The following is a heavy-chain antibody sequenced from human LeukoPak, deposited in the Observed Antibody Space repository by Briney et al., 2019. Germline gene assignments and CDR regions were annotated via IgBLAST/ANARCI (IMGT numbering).Heavy chain of an antibody. Sequence: ASVKVSCKASGYTFTGYYMHWVRQAPGQGLEWMGWINPNSGGTNYAQKFQGWVTMTRDTSISTAYMELSRLRSDDTAVYYCFTSRITIFGVVKAADYWGQGTLVTVSS. CDR1: GYTFTGYY. D-gene: IGHD3-3*01. V-gene: IGHV1-2*04. J-gene: IGHJ4*02. CDR2: INPNSGGT. CDR3: FTSRITIFGVVKAADY.